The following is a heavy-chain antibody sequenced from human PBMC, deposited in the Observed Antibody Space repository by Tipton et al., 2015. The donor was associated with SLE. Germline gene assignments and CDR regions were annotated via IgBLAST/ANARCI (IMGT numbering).Heavy chain of an antibody. D-gene: IGHD3-3*01. CDR2: INHSGST. V-gene: IGHV4-34*01. CDR3: ARGDRQITVFGD. Sequence: TLSLTCGVSGGSFSGNYWTWIRQPPGKGLEWIGEINHSGSTNYNPSLKSRVTISVDTSKNQFSLKLSSVTAADTAVYYCARGDRQITVFGDWGQGTLVIVSS. CDR1: GGSFSGNY. J-gene: IGHJ4*02.